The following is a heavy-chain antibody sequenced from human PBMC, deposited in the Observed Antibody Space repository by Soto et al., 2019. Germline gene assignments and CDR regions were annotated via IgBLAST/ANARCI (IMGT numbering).Heavy chain of an antibody. CDR3: VKGGSAPVAMLDAFEI. CDR1: GFTIDDYA. Sequence: EVQLVESGGGLVQPGRSLRLSCAASGFTIDDYAMHWVRQPPGKGLEWVSGVSWNSGFTGYADSVKGRFTISRDNAKNSLYLQTNSLRAEDTALYYCVKGGSAPVAMLDAFEIWGQGTMVTVSS. D-gene: IGHD2-2*01. CDR2: VSWNSGFT. J-gene: IGHJ3*02. V-gene: IGHV3-9*01.